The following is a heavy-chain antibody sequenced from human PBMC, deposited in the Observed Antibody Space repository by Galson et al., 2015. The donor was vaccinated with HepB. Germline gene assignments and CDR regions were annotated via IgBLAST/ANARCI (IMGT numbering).Heavy chain of an antibody. Sequence: CAISGDSVSSNSAAWNWIRQSPSRGLEWLGRTYYRSKWYNDYAVSVKSRITINPDTSKNQFSLQLNSVTPEDTAVYYCARDFAYCSSTSCYTSRWFDPWGQGTLVTVSS. J-gene: IGHJ5*02. CDR3: ARDFAYCSSTSCYTSRWFDP. CDR2: TYYRSKWYN. CDR1: GDSVSSNSAA. D-gene: IGHD2-2*02. V-gene: IGHV6-1*01.